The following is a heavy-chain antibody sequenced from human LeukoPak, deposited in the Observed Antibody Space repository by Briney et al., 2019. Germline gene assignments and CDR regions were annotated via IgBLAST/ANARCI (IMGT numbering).Heavy chain of an antibody. V-gene: IGHV3-23*01. J-gene: IGHJ4*02. Sequence: GGSLRLSCAASGFTFSSYAMSWVRQAPGKGLEWVSAISGSGGSTYYADSVEGRFTISRDNSKNTLYLQMNSLRAEDTAVYYCAKAVTYYYDSSGYIFDYWGQGTLVTVSS. D-gene: IGHD3-22*01. CDR2: ISGSGGST. CDR3: AKAVTYYYDSSGYIFDY. CDR1: GFTFSSYA.